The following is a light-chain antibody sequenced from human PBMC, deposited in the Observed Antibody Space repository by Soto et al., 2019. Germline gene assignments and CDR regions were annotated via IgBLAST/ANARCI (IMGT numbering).Light chain of an antibody. Sequence: EIVLTQSPATLSLSPGERATLSFRASQSISSYLAWYQQKPGQAPRLLIYDASTRATGIPARFSGSGSGTDFTLTISSLEPEDFAVYYWPQRSNWYTFGQGTTLEIK. CDR1: QSISSY. CDR3: PQRSNWYT. CDR2: DAS. V-gene: IGKV3-11*01. J-gene: IGKJ2*01.